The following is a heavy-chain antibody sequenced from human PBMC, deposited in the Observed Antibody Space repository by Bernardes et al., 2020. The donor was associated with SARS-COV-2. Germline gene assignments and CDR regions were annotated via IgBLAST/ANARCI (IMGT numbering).Heavy chain of an antibody. V-gene: IGHV1-24*01. CDR2: FDPEDGET. CDR1: GYTLTELS. D-gene: IGHD3-10*01. J-gene: IGHJ6*02. Sequence: ASVKVSCKVSGYTLTELSMHWVRQAPGKGLEWMGGFDPEDGETIYAQKFQGRVTMTEDTSTDTAYMELSSLRSEDTAVYYCATDHPSRQLLWFGELWAGGMDVWGQGTTVTVSS. CDR3: ATDHPSRQLLWFGELWAGGMDV.